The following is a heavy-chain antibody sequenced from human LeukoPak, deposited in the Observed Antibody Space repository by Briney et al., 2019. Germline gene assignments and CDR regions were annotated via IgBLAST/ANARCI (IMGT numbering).Heavy chain of an antibody. Sequence: GASVKVSCKASGYTFTSYGISWVRQAPGQGLEWMGWISAYNGNTNYAQKLQGRVTMTTDTSTSTAYMELSSLRSEDTAVYYCARAYSGSYLLFAFDIWGQGTMVTVSS. V-gene: IGHV1-18*01. CDR1: GYTFTSYG. CDR2: ISAYNGNT. J-gene: IGHJ3*02. CDR3: ARAYSGSYLLFAFDI. D-gene: IGHD1-26*01.